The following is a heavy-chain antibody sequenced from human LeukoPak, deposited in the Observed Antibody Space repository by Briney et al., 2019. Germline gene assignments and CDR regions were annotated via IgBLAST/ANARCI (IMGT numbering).Heavy chain of an antibody. CDR1: GFALSAYW. CDR3: AKDVVGATIYYFDY. D-gene: IGHD1-26*01. V-gene: IGHV3-7*03. Sequence: GGSLRLSCAASGFALSAYWMNWVRQAPGKGLQWLANIKQDGTVQHYVDSVKGRFTISRDNAKNSLFLQMNSLRAEDTAVYYCAKDVVGATIYYFDYWGQGTLVTVSS. CDR2: IKQDGTVQ. J-gene: IGHJ4*02.